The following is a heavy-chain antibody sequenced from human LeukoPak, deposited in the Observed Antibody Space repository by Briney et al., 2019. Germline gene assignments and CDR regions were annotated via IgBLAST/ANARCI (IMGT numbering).Heavy chain of an antibody. Sequence: PSETLSLTCTVSGGSISSSSYYWGWIRQPPGKGLEWIGSIYYSGSTYYNPSLKSRVTISVDTSKNQFSLKLSSVTAADTAVYYCARDLAPVYYDSSGYYSRDAFDIWGQGTMVTVSS. V-gene: IGHV4-39*07. J-gene: IGHJ3*02. CDR1: GGSISSSSYY. CDR3: ARDLAPVYYDSSGYYSRDAFDI. D-gene: IGHD3-22*01. CDR2: IYYSGST.